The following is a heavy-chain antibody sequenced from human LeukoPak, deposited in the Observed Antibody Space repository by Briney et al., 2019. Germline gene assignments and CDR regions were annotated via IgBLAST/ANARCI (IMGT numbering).Heavy chain of an antibody. CDR1: GFTFHNYA. CDR3: ARDRGGNYYDSSGRDDVFDM. J-gene: IGHJ3*02. CDR2: ISGSGGRT. D-gene: IGHD3-22*01. V-gene: IGHV3-23*01. Sequence: GGSLRLSCAASGFTFHNYAMNWVRQAPGKGLEWVSAISGSGGRTYYADSVKGRFTISRDNSKNTLYLQMNSLRPDDTAVYYCARDRGGNYYDSSGRDDVFDMWGQGTMVTVSS.